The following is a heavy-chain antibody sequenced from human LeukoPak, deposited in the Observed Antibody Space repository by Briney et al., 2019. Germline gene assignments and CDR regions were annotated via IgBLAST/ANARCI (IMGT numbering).Heavy chain of an antibody. CDR3: ARGGSPPEALGDAFDI. Sequence: PGGSLRLSCVASGFTFSSHWMHWVRRAPGKGLVWVSRVSSDGSSTRYADSVQGRLTISRDNAKNTLYLQLNSLRAGDTAVYYCARGGSPPEALGDAFDIWGQGTMVTVSS. V-gene: IGHV3-74*01. CDR2: VSSDGSST. CDR1: GFTFSSHW. D-gene: IGHD1-26*01. J-gene: IGHJ3*02.